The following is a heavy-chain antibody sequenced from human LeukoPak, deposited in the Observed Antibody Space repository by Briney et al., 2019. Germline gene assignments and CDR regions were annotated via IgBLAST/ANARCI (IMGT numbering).Heavy chain of an antibody. J-gene: IGHJ4*02. Sequence: ASVKVSCKTSGYTFTSYGIRWVRQPPGQGLEWMGWISAYNGNTNYAQKLQGRVTMTTDTSTSTAYMELRSLRSDDTAVYYCARGGIAADYRGFDYWGQGTLVTVSS. CDR3: ARGGIAADYRGFDY. V-gene: IGHV1-18*01. CDR1: GYTFTSYG. CDR2: ISAYNGNT. D-gene: IGHD4-11*01.